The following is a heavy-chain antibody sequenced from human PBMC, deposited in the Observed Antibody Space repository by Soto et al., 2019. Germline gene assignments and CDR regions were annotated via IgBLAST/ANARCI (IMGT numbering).Heavy chain of an antibody. D-gene: IGHD2-21*01. CDR3: AKVAGRTWGGDYFDY. J-gene: IGHJ4*02. CDR1: GFTFSRYA. CDR2: ISASGAST. V-gene: IGHV3-23*01. Sequence: EVQLLESGGGLVQPGGSLRLSCAASGFTFSRYAMTWVRQAPGKGLECVSVISASGASTYYADSVKGRVTISRDNSKNTLYLQMNSLRAEDTAVYYCAKVAGRTWGGDYFDYWGQGTLVTVSS.